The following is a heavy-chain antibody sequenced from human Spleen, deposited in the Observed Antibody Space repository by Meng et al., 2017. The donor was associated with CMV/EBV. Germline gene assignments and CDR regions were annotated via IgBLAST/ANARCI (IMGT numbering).Heavy chain of an antibody. Sequence: SVKVSCKASGGTFSSYAISWVRQAPGQGLEWMGGIIPIFGTANYAQKFQGRVMITTDESTSTAYMELSSLRSEDTAVYYCAREVVPAASWFDPWGQGTLVTVSS. J-gene: IGHJ5*02. D-gene: IGHD2-2*01. CDR2: IIPIFGTA. CDR1: GGTFSSYA. CDR3: AREVVPAASWFDP. V-gene: IGHV1-69*05.